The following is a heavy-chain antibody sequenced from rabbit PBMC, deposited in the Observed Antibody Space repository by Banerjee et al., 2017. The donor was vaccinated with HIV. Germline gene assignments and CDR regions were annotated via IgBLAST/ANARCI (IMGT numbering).Heavy chain of an antibody. CDR1: GFSFSSSYY. D-gene: IGHD4-1*01. CDR2: IYAGDGST. J-gene: IGHJ4*01. CDR3: ARDLAGAIGWNFGL. V-gene: IGHV1S40*01. Sequence: QSLEESGGGLVQPEGSLTLTCTASGFSFSSSYYICWVRQAPGKGLEWIACIYAGDGSTVYASWAKGRFTISKTSSPTVTLQMTSLTAADTATYFCARDLAGAIGWNFGLWGPGTLVTVS.